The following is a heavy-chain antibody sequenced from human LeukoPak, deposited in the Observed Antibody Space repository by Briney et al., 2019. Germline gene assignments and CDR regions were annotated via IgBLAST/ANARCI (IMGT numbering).Heavy chain of an antibody. V-gene: IGHV3-33*01. Sequence: GTSLRLSCAASGFTFSHYGIDWVRQAPGKGLEWVAIIWYDGSKTYFADSVKGRFTISRDNSRNTMFLQMNSLRVEDTAVYYCVVLPLGPSYYSGSRDYSVVDYWGQGTLVTVSS. CDR3: VVLPLGPSYYSGSRDYSVVDY. J-gene: IGHJ4*02. D-gene: IGHD3-22*01. CDR2: IWYDGSKT. CDR1: GFTFSHYG.